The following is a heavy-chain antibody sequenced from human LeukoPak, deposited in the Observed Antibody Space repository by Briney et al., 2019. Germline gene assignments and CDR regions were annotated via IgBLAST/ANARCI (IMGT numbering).Heavy chain of an antibody. V-gene: IGHV3-43*01. D-gene: IGHD3-10*01. CDR2: ISWDGGST. J-gene: IGHJ4*02. CDR3: AKDRFMVRGVSPLDY. CDR1: GFTFDDYT. Sequence: GGSLRLSCAASGFTFDDYTMHWVRQAPGKGLEWVSLISWDGGSTYYADSVKGRFTISRDNSKNSLYLQMNSLRTEDTALYYCAKDRFMVRGVSPLDYWGQGTLVTVSS.